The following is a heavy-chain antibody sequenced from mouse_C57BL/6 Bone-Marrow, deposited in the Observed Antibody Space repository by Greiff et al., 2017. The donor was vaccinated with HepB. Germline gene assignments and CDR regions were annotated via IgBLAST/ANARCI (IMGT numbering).Heavy chain of an antibody. V-gene: IGHV1-55*01. CDR2: IYPGSGST. D-gene: IGHD1-1*01. CDR3: AREGTTVVATDFDY. Sequence: QVQLQQPGAELVKPGASVKMSCKASGYTFTSYWITWVKQRPGQGLEWIGDIYPGSGSTNYNEKFKSKATLTVDTSSSTAYMQLSSLTSEDSAVYYCAREGTTVVATDFDYWGQGTTLTVSS. CDR1: GYTFTSYW. J-gene: IGHJ2*01.